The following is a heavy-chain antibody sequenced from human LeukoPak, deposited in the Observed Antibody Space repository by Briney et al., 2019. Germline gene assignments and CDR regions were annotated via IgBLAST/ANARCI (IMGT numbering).Heavy chain of an antibody. Sequence: GASVTLSFKASGYTVTIYGISWVRQAPGPGLEWMGWISAYNGNTNYAQKLQGRVTMTTDTSTSTAYMELRSLRSDDTAVYYCARGRAVTTVYRVAFDIWGQGTMVTVSS. D-gene: IGHD4-17*01. CDR3: ARGRAVTTVYRVAFDI. J-gene: IGHJ3*02. CDR1: GYTVTIYG. V-gene: IGHV1-18*01. CDR2: ISAYNGNT.